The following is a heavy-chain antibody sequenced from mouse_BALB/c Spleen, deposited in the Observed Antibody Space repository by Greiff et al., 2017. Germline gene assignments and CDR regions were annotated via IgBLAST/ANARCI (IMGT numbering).Heavy chain of an antibody. V-gene: IGHV5-6-5*01. CDR3: ARYGNYPFDY. CDR1: GFTFSSYA. Sequence: EVKLMESGGGLVKPGGSLKLSCAASGFTFSSYAMSWVRQTPEKRLEWVASISSGGSTYYPDSVKGRFTISRDNARNILYLQMSSLRSEDTAMYYCARYGNYPFDYWGQGTTLTVSS. CDR2: ISSGGST. D-gene: IGHD2-1*01. J-gene: IGHJ2*01.